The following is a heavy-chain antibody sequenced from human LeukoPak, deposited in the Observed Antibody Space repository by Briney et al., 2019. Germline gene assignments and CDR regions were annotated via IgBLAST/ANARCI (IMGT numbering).Heavy chain of an antibody. CDR3: AKVGSSGMDV. V-gene: IGHV3-23*01. CDR2: ISGSGGST. J-gene: IGHJ6*02. CDR1: GFTFSSYG. Sequence: GTSLRLSCAGSGFTFSSYGMHWVRQAPGKGLEWVSAISGSGGSTYYADSVKGRFTISRDNSKNTLYLQMNSLRAEDTAVYYCAKVGSSGMDVWGQGTTVTVSS.